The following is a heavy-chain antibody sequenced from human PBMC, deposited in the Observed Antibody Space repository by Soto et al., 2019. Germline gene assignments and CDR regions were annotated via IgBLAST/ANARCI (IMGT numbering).Heavy chain of an antibody. V-gene: IGHV4-59*01. CDR1: AGSISRYY. CDR2: ISYTVDA. Sequence: HVQLQESGPGLVKPSEPLSLTCRVSAGSISRYYWGWVRQSPGEGLEWIAHISYTVDASYNPSLKSLVTISLDTSKNQIALSLMSVTAADTAVYYCVGSLMSRAMESFDYWGQGTLVTVTS. D-gene: IGHD5-18*01. CDR3: VGSLMSRAMESFDY. J-gene: IGHJ4*02.